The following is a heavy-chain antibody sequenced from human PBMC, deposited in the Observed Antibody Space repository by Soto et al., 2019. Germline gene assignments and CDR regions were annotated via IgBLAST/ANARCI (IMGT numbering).Heavy chain of an antibody. CDR2: ISSSSGTI. D-gene: IGHD6-13*01. CDR3: ARGIAMSGPRAGQH. CDR1: GFTFSSYS. J-gene: IGHJ1*01. V-gene: IGHV3-48*02. Sequence: EVQLVESGGGLVQPGGSLRLSCAASGFTFSSYSMNWVRQAPGKGLEWVSYISSSSGTIYYADSVKGRFTISRDNAKNSLYLQMNSLRDEDTAVYYCARGIAMSGPRAGQHWGQGTLVTVSS.